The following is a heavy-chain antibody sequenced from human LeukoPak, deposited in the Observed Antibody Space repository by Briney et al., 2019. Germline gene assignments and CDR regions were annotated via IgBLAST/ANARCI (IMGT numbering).Heavy chain of an antibody. Sequence: PSETLSLTCTVSGGSISSYYWSWIRQPPGKGLEWIGYIYYSGGTNYNPSLKSRVTMSVDTSKNQFSLKLSSVTAADTAIYYCARSVSSGWYAFDSWGQGTLVTVSS. CDR2: IYYSGGT. CDR1: GGSISSYY. CDR3: ARSVSSGWYAFDS. V-gene: IGHV4-59*12. J-gene: IGHJ4*02. D-gene: IGHD6-19*01.